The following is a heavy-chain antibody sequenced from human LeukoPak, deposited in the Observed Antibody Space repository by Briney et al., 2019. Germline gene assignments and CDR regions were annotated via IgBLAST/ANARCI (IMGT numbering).Heavy chain of an antibody. Sequence: GGSLRLSCVGAGFTFSNYAMTWVRQAPGKGLGWVSGISGSGDRTYYADSVKGRFTVSRDNSKNTLYLQMNSLTDDDSAVYYCAKDRIPVAGRQDIWDYWGQGTLVTVSS. CDR3: AKDRIPVAGRQDIWDY. CDR1: GFTFSNYA. CDR2: ISGSGDRT. V-gene: IGHV3-23*01. D-gene: IGHD6-19*01. J-gene: IGHJ4*02.